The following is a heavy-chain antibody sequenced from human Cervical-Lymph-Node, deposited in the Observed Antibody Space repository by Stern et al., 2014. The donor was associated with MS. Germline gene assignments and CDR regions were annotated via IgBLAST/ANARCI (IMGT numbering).Heavy chain of an antibody. CDR2: IYYSGST. D-gene: IGHD4-23*01. CDR1: GGSISSYY. Sequence: VQLVESGPGLVKPSETLSLTCTVSGGSISSYYCSWIRQPPGKGLEWIGYIYYSGSTNYSPSLKSRVTISVATSKNQFSLKLSSVTAADTAVYYCARGYGGNPIDYWGQGTLVTVSS. V-gene: IGHV4-59*01. CDR3: ARGYGGNPIDY. J-gene: IGHJ4*02.